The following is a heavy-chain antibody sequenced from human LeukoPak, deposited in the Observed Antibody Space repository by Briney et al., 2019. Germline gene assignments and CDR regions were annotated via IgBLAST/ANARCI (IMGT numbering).Heavy chain of an antibody. CDR2: INPSGGST. V-gene: IGHV1-46*01. D-gene: IGHD3-22*01. CDR1: GYTFTSYY. Sequence: ASVKVSCKASGYTFTSYYMHWVRQAPGQGLEWMGIINPSGGSTNYAQKFQGRVTMTRDTSTSTVYMELSSLRSEDTAVYYCAGPTPYYCDSSGYSREIYYYYGMDVWGQGTTVTVSS. CDR3: AGPTPYYCDSSGYSREIYYYYGMDV. J-gene: IGHJ6*02.